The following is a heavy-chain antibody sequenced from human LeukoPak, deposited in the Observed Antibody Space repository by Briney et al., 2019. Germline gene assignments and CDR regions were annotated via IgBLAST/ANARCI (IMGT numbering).Heavy chain of an antibody. CDR1: GFTFSSYE. J-gene: IGHJ6*03. V-gene: IGHV3-48*03. D-gene: IGHD5-18*01. CDR3: AKVSSGIHTNYMDV. Sequence: GGSLRLSCAASGFTFSSYEMNWVRQAPGKGLEWVSYISSSGSTIYYADSVKGRFTISRDNAKNSLYLQMNSLRAEDTAVYYCAKVSSGIHTNYMDVWGKGTTVTVSS. CDR2: ISSSGSTI.